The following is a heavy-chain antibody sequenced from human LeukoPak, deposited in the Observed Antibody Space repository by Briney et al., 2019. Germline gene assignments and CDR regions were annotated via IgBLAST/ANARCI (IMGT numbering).Heavy chain of an antibody. J-gene: IGHJ4*02. CDR2: IIPIFGTA. CDR1: GGTFSSYA. D-gene: IGHD4-17*01. V-gene: IGHV1-69*05. CDR3: ARGPPEGTTVPGYDY. Sequence: SVKVSCKASGGTFSSYAISWVRQAPGQGLEWMGGIIPIFGTANYAQKFQGRVTITTDESTSTAYMELSSLRSEDTAVYYCARGPPEGTTVPGYDYWGQGTLVTVYS.